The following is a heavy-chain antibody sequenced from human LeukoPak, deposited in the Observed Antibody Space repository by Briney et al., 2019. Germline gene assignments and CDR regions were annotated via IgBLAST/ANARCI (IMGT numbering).Heavy chain of an antibody. CDR3: ATGVVVVAAYPHYMDV. D-gene: IGHD2-15*01. CDR1: GGSFSGYY. CDR2: INHSGST. J-gene: IGHJ6*03. V-gene: IGHV4-34*01. Sequence: SETLSLTCAVYGGSFSGYYWSWIRQPPGKGLEWTGEINHSGSTNYNPSLKSRVTISVDTSKNQFSLKLSSVTAADTAVYYCATGVVVVAAYPHYMDVWGKGTTVTVSS.